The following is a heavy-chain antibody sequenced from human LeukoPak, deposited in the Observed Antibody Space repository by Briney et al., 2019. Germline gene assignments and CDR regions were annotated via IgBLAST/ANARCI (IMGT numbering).Heavy chain of an antibody. D-gene: IGHD3-22*01. CDR2: INHSGST. CDR1: GGSFSGYY. Sequence: SETLPLTCAVYGGSFSGYYWSWIRQPPGKGLEWIGEINHSGSTNYNPSLKSRVTISVDTSKNQFSLKLSSVTAADTAVYYCASQYYYDSSGYYYPQAYAFDIWGQGTMVTVSS. J-gene: IGHJ3*02. V-gene: IGHV4-34*01. CDR3: ASQYYYDSSGYYYPQAYAFDI.